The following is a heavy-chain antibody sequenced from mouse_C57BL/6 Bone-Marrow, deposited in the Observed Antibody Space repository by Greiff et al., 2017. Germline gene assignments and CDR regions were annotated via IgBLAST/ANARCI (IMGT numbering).Heavy chain of an antibody. V-gene: IGHV1-7*01. J-gene: IGHJ1*03. Sequence: QVQLQQSGAELAKPGASVKLSCKASGYTFTSYWMHWVKQRPGQGLEWIGYLNPSSGYTKYNQKFKDKATLTVDKSSSTAYMPLSSLTSDDSAVYYCTRWGRQHLYFDFGGTGTTVTVSS. CDR2: LNPSSGYT. CDR3: TRWGRQHLYFDF. CDR1: GYTFTSYW.